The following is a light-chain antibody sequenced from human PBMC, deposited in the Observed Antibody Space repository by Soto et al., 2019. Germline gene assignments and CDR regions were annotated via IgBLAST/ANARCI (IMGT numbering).Light chain of an antibody. CDR1: QSVSSTD. CDR2: GAS. CDR3: QQYGSSPPIT. J-gene: IGKJ5*01. V-gene: IGKV3-20*01. Sequence: EIVLTQAVGTLSLSPGARATLSCRASQSVSSTDLAWYQQKPGQAPRLLIYGASSRATGIPDRFSGSGSGIDFTLTISRLEPEDFAVYYCQQYGSSPPITFGQGTRLEI.